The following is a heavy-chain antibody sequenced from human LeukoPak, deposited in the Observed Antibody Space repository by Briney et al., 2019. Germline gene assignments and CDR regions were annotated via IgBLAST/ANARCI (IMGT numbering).Heavy chain of an antibody. Sequence: GSLRLSCAASGFTFSNAWMSWVRQAPGKGLEWVSSISSSSSYIYYADSVKGRFTISRDNAKNSLYLQMNSLRAEDTAVYYCARDTPYYYGMDVWGKGTTVTVSS. V-gene: IGHV3-21*01. CDR2: ISSSSSYI. CDR1: GFTFSNAW. J-gene: IGHJ6*04. CDR3: ARDTPYYYGMDV.